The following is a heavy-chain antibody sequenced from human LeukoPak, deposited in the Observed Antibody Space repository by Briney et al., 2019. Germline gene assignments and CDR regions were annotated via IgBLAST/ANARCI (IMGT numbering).Heavy chain of an antibody. CDR1: GFTVITND. J-gene: IGHJ5*02. Sequence: PGGSLRLSCAASGFTVITNDMTWVRQAPGKGLEWVSVLYSDGNTKYADSVQGRFTISRDNSKNTLYLEMNSLSPDDTAVYYCARHGKTWFGEYPRPYKWFDLWGQGTLVSVSS. CDR3: ARHGKTWFGEYPRPYKWFDL. CDR2: LYSDGNT. V-gene: IGHV3-53*01. D-gene: IGHD3-10*01.